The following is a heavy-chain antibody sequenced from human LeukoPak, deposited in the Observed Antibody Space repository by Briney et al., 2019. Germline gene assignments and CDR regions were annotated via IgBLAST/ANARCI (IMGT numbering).Heavy chain of an antibody. V-gene: IGHV4-39*07. CDR3: ARDIAVAGKLFDY. Sequence: SETLSLTCAVSGGSISSGGYSWSWIRQPPGRGLEWIASIYYRGSTHYNPSLASLKSRVTISGDTSKNQFSLRLSSVTAADTAVYYCARDIAVAGKLFDYWGQGTLVTVSS. CDR1: GGSISSGGYS. J-gene: IGHJ4*02. D-gene: IGHD6-19*01. CDR2: IYYRGST.